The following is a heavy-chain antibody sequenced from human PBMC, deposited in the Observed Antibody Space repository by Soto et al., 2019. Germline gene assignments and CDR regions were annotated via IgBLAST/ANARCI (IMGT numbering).Heavy chain of an antibody. CDR3: AREFSGLYGDYFDY. J-gene: IGHJ4*02. V-gene: IGHV4-30-4*01. Sequence: SETLSLTCTVSGGSISSGDYYWSWIRQPPGKGLEWIGYIYYSGSTYYNPSLKSRVTISVDTSKNQFSLKLSSVTAADTAVYYCAREFSGLYGDYFDYWGQGTLVTSPQ. CDR1: GGSISSGDYY. D-gene: IGHD4-17*01. CDR2: IYYSGST.